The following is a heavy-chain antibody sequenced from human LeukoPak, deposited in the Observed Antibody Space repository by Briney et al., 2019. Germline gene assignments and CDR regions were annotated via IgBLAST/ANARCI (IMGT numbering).Heavy chain of an antibody. CDR2: IDPSDSYT. V-gene: IGHV5-10-1*01. J-gene: IGHJ4*02. CDR1: GYSFTSYW. Sequence: GESLRISCKGSGYSFTSYWISWVRQMPGKGLEWLGRIDPSDSYTNYSPSFQGHVTISADKSISTAYLQWSSLKASDTAMYYCAGHTLAVAGGEADFDYWGQGTLVTVSS. D-gene: IGHD6-19*01. CDR3: AGHTLAVAGGEADFDY.